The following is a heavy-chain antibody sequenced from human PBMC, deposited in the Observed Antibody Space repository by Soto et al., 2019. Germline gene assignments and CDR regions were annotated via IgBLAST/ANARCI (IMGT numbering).Heavy chain of an antibody. CDR3: ARGYRSALGRYFDY. J-gene: IGHJ4*02. CDR2: IYDSGST. V-gene: IGHV4-61*01. CDR1: GGFVNSGSYY. Sequence: SETLSLTCTVCGGFVNSGSYYWSWIRQTPGKGLEWIGYIYDSGSTNYNPSLKSRVTISVDTSKNQFSMKLSSVAAADTAVYYCARGYRSALGRYFDYWGQGTLVTVSS. D-gene: IGHD6-25*01.